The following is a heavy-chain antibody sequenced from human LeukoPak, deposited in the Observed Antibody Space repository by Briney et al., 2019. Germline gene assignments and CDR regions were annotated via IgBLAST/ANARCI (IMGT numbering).Heavy chain of an antibody. Sequence: GGSLRLSCAVSGFSFSDHHMDWVRQAPGKGLEWVGRIRNEGNTYTTQYATSVRGRFTVSRDDSRNSVFLQLNSLNTEDTAVYYCARSPRGNILDYWGQGTLVTVSS. CDR3: ARSPRGNILDY. V-gene: IGHV3-72*01. CDR2: IRNEGNTYTT. J-gene: IGHJ4*02. D-gene: IGHD3-9*01. CDR1: GFSFSDHH.